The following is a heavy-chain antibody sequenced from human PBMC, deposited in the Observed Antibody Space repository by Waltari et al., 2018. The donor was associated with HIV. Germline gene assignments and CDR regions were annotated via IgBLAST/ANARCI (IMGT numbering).Heavy chain of an antibody. V-gene: IGHV2-5*01. J-gene: IGHJ5*02. CDR2: IYWNDDK. CDR1: GFSLSTSGVG. CDR3: AHRRLARAVAGKLYNWFDP. D-gene: IGHD6-19*01. Sequence: QITLKESGPTLVKPTQTLTLTCTFSGFSLSTSGVGVGWICQPPGKAPEWLALIYWNDDKRYSPSLKSRLTITKDTSKNQVVLTMTNMDPVDTATYYCAHRRLARAVAGKLYNWFDPWGQGILVTVSS.